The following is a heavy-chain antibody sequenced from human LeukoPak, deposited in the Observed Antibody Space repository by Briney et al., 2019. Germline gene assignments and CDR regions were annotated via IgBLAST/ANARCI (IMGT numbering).Heavy chain of an antibody. CDR1: GFTFSSYG. V-gene: IGHV3-33*01. CDR2: IWYDGSNK. Sequence: PGRSLRLSCAASGFTFSSYGMHWVRQAPGKGLEWVAVIWYDGSNKYYADSVKGRFTISRDNSKNTLYLQMNSLRAEDTAVHYCAADSSGYCRYFDYWGQGTLVTVSS. J-gene: IGHJ4*02. D-gene: IGHD3-22*01. CDR3: AADSSGYCRYFDY.